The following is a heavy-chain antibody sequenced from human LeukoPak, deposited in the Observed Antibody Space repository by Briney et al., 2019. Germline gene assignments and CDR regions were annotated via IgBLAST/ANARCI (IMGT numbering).Heavy chain of an antibody. Sequence: PGASLRLSCAASGFAFSNYDMLWVREVTGKGLEWVSAINTAADTYYPDSVKGRFTISRENAKSSLYLQMNSLRVGDTAVYYCVRAPPGTGWLIDHWGQGTLVAVSS. V-gene: IGHV3-13*04. CDR3: VRAPPGTGWLIDH. CDR1: GFAFSNYD. J-gene: IGHJ4*02. CDR2: INTAADT. D-gene: IGHD6-19*01.